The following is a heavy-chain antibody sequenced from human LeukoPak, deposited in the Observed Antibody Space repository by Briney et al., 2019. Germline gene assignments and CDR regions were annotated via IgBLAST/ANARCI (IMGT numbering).Heavy chain of an antibody. V-gene: IGHV4-4*07. Sequence: SETLSLTCTVSGGSISSYYWSWIRQPAGKGLEWIGRIYTSGSTNYNPSLKSRVTMSVDTSKNQFSLKLSSATAADTAVYYCARDLGYCSSTSCYGDAFDIWGQGTMVTVSS. D-gene: IGHD2-2*01. CDR2: IYTSGST. CDR1: GGSISSYY. CDR3: ARDLGYCSSTSCYGDAFDI. J-gene: IGHJ3*02.